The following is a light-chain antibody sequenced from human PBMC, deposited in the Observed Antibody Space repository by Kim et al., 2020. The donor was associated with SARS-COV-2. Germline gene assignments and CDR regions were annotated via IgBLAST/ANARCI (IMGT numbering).Light chain of an antibody. CDR1: QGLVHGDGNTY. J-gene: IGKJ2*01. Sequence: DVVMTQSPLSLPVTLGQPASISCRSSQGLVHGDGNTYLNWFQQRPGQSPRRLIYKVSNRDSGVPDRFSGSGSGTDFTLKISRVEAEDVGVYYCMQGTHWPPYTFGQGTKMEI. V-gene: IGKV2-30*02. CDR3: MQGTHWPPYT. CDR2: KVS.